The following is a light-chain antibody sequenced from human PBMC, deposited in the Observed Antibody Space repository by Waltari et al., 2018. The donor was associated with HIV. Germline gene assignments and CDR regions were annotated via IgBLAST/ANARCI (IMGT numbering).Light chain of an antibody. CDR3: GTWDTSLTAYV. CDR2: END. CDR1: TSNIANNY. V-gene: IGLV1-51*02. Sequence: QSILTRPPSVSAAPGHNVTISCSGTTSNIANNYVSWYQHLPGSAPKLLIFENDKRPSEMPDRFSGSKSGTSATLGIIGLQPGDEADYYCGTWDTSLTAYVFTTGTKVSV. J-gene: IGLJ1*01.